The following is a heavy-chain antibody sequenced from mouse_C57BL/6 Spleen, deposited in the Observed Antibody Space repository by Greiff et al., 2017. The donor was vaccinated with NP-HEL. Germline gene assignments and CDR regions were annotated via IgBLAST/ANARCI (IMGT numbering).Heavy chain of an antibody. D-gene: IGHD1-1*01. CDR2: IYPGDGDT. CDR1: GYAFRSYW. Sequence: VQLQQSGAELVKPGASVKISCKASGYAFRSYWMNWVKQRPGKGLEWIGQIYPGDGDTNYNGKFKGKATLTADKSSSTAYMQLSSLTSEDSAVYFCAANYYYGSSLDYWGQGTTLTVSS. V-gene: IGHV1-80*01. J-gene: IGHJ2*01. CDR3: AANYYYGSSLDY.